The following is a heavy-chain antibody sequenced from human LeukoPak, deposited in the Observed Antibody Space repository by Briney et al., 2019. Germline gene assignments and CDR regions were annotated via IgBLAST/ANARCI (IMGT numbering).Heavy chain of an antibody. Sequence: PGGSLRLSCATSGFTFSHYGMHWVRQAPGKGLEWVAVIWSDGSNRIYADSVKGRFTMSRDDSRDTVYLQMDRLTAEDTAVYYCAKDAQRGFDYSNSLENWGQGTLVIVPS. J-gene: IGHJ4*02. CDR2: IWSDGSNR. CDR1: GFTFSHYG. CDR3: AKDAQRGFDYSNSLEN. D-gene: IGHD4-11*01. V-gene: IGHV3-33*06.